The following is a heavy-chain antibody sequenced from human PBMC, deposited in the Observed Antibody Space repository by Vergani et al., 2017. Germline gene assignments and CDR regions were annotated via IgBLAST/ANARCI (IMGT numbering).Heavy chain of an antibody. V-gene: IGHV4-38-2*02. Sequence: QIQLQESGPGLVKPSETLSLTCSVSGYSISRGFYWAWIRQTPEKGLEWIGGMCHTGEASNSPSLQSRVAFSMDTSKNQFSLQLTSVTAADTAVYFCGVIMVLSPRPDNWFDSWGRGTLVTVSS. CDR2: MCHTGEA. J-gene: IGHJ5*01. D-gene: IGHD3-16*02. CDR3: GVIMVLSPRPDNWFDS. CDR1: GYSISRGFY.